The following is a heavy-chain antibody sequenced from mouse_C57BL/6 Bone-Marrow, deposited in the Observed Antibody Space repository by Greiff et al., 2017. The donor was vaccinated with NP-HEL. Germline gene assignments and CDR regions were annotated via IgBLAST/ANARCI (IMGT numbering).Heavy chain of an antibody. CDR3: YGSYWYFDV. CDR1: GFTFSDYG. CDR2: ISSGSSTI. J-gene: IGHJ1*03. V-gene: IGHV5-17*01. D-gene: IGHD1-1*01. Sequence: EVQLVESGGGLVKPGGSLKLSCAASGFTFSDYGMHWVRQAPEKGLEWVAYISSGSSTIYYADTVQGRFTISRDNAKHTLFLQMTSLRSEDTAMYYCYGSYWYFDVWGTGTTVTVSS.